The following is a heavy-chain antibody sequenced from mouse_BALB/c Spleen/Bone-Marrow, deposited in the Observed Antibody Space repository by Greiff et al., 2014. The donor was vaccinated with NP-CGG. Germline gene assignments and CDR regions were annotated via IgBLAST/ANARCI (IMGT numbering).Heavy chain of an antibody. CDR2: IYPGDGDT. CDR3: ARSYYGSSYYFDY. Sequence: QVHVKQSGPELVKPGASVKISCKASGYAFSSSWMNWVKQRPGQGLEWIGRIYPGDGDTNYNGKFKGKATLTADKSSSTAYMQLSSLTSADSAVYFCARSYYGSSYYFDYWGQGTTLTVSS. J-gene: IGHJ2*01. V-gene: IGHV1-82*01. D-gene: IGHD1-1*01. CDR1: GYAFSSSW.